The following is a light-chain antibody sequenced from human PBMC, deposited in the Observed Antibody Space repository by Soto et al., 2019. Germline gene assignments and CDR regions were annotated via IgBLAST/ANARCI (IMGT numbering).Light chain of an antibody. V-gene: IGLV3-21*02. Sequence: SYELTQPPSVSVAPGQTARITWGGNNIGTKSVHWYQQKPGQAPVVVVYDDDDRPTGIPERFSGSNSGNTATLTISRVEAGDEADYYCQVWDSRSGHFVIFGGGTKLTVL. CDR1: NIGTKS. CDR2: DDD. CDR3: QVWDSRSGHFVI. J-gene: IGLJ2*01.